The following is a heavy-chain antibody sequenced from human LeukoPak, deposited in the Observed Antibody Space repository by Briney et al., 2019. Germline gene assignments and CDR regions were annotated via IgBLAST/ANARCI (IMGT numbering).Heavy chain of an antibody. CDR2: IGTAGDT. CDR3: ARVHYGIDY. CDR1: GFTFSSYD. J-gene: IGHJ4*02. D-gene: IGHD4-17*01. Sequence: PGGSLRLSCAASGFTFSSYDMHWVRQATGKGLEWVSAIGTAGDTYYPGSVKGRFTISRDNAENSLYLQMSSLRADDSAMYYCARVHYGIDYWGQGTLVTVSS. V-gene: IGHV3-13*01.